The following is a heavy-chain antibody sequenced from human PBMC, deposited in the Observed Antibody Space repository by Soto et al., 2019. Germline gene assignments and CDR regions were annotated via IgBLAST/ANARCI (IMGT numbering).Heavy chain of an antibody. D-gene: IGHD5-12*01. CDR3: AREGVAPYYYYGMDV. V-gene: IGHV1-18*01. CDR2: ISTYNGDT. J-gene: IGHJ6*02. CDR1: GYTFTRSG. Sequence: QVQLVQSGAEVKKPGASVKVSCKASGYTFTRSGISWVRQAPGQGLEWMGWISTYNGDTNYAQTFQGRVTMTTDTSTSTVYMELRSLRSDDTAVYYCAREGVAPYYYYGMDVWGQGTPVTGSS.